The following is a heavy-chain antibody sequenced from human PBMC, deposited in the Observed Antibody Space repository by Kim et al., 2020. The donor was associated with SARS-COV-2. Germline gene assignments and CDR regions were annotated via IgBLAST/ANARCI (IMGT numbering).Heavy chain of an antibody. CDR3: AGSQIAVTNRAIVY. V-gene: IGHV6-1*01. D-gene: IGHD4-17*01. CDR1: GDRVSSNNAA. CDR2: TYYRSKWDY. Sequence: QTLSLTCAISGDRVSSNNAAWSWIRQSPSRGLEWLGWTYYRSKWDYDYAASVKSRLTIIPDTSKNQFSLQLNSVTPEDTAVYYCAGSQIAVTNRAIVYWG. J-gene: IGHJ4*01.